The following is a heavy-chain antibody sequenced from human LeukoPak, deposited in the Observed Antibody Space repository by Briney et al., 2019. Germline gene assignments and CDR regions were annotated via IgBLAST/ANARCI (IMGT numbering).Heavy chain of an antibody. J-gene: IGHJ4*02. D-gene: IGHD3-16*01. V-gene: IGHV3-7*04. CDR2: IKEDGSEA. CDR3: ARGGANRFDY. CDR1: GFPFSGYW. Sequence: PGGSLRLSCAASGFPFSGYWMTWVRQAPGRGLEWVATIKEDGSEAYFGDSVKGRFAISRDNAKNSLYLQMNSLRGEHTAVYYFARGGANRFDYWGQGTLVTVSS.